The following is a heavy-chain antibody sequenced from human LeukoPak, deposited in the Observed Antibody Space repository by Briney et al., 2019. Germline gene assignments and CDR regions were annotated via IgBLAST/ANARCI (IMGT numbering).Heavy chain of an antibody. CDR2: ISSSSSYI. V-gene: IGHV3-21*01. D-gene: IGHD3-22*01. CDR3: ARDPTPEASSGYYFDY. J-gene: IGHJ4*02. CDR1: GFTFSSYA. Sequence: GGSLRLSCAASGFTFSSYAMSWVRQAPGKGLEWVSSISSSSSYIYYADSVKGRFTISRDNAKNSLYLQTNSLRAEDTAVYYCARDPTPEASSGYYFDYWGQGTLVTVSS.